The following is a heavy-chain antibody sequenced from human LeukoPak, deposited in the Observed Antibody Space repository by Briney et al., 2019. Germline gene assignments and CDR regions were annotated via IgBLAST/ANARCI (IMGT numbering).Heavy chain of an antibody. CDR2: IYSSGTT. D-gene: IGHD2-15*01. CDR1: GGSISRYY. J-gene: IGHJ3*02. V-gene: IGHV4-59*08. CDR3: VRHESGWRGAFDI. Sequence: PSETLSLTCSVLGGSISRYYWSWVRQPPGKEPEWIGYIYSSGTTDSKPALKSRVTISVDTSKNQFSLKLSTVTAADTAVYCCVRHESGWRGAFDIWGQGTMVTVSS.